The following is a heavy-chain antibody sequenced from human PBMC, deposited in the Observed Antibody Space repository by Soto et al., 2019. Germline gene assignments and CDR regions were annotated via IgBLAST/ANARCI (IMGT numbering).Heavy chain of an antibody. J-gene: IGHJ4*02. Sequence: SETLSLTCTVSGGSISSSSYYWGWIRQPPGKGLEWIGSIYYSGSTYYNPSLKSRVTISVDTSKNQFSLKLSSVTAADTAVYYCARQRVGANGEYFDYWGQGTLVTVSS. CDR2: IYYSGST. D-gene: IGHD1-26*01. CDR1: GGSISSSSYY. V-gene: IGHV4-39*01. CDR3: ARQRVGANGEYFDY.